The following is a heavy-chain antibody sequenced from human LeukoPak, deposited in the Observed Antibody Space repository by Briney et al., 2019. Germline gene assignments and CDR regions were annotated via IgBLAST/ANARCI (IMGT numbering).Heavy chain of an antibody. CDR1: GFTFSSYW. V-gene: IGHV3-7*01. CDR3: ARYYDFWCGYYPFDY. Sequence: GGSLRLSCAASGFTFSSYWMSWVRQAPGKGLEWVANIKQDGSEKYYVDSVKGRFTISRDNAKNSLYLQMNSLRAEDTAVYYCARYYDFWCGYYPFDYWGQGTLVTVSS. CDR2: IKQDGSEK. D-gene: IGHD3-3*01. J-gene: IGHJ4*02.